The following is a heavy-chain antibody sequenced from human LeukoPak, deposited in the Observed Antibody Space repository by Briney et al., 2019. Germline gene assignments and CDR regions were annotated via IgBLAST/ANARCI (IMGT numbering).Heavy chain of an antibody. Sequence: GASVKVSCKASGYIFTNYFMHWVRQAPGQGLEWMGLINPSGSRTNYAQKFQGRVTMTRDTSTSTVYMDLSSLRSDDPAVYYCARGGHLRYDDTGVDYWGHGTLGTVFS. V-gene: IGHV1-46*01. CDR2: INPSGSRT. CDR3: ARGGHLRYDDTGVDY. J-gene: IGHJ4*01. CDR1: GYIFTNYF. D-gene: IGHD2-8*02.